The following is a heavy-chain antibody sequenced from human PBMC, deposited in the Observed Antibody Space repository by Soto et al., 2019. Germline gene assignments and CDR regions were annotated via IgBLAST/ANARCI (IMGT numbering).Heavy chain of an antibody. CDR1: GFTFSSYD. J-gene: IGHJ6*02. Sequence: RLSCTASGFTFSSYDMHWVRQATGKGLEWVSAIGTAGDTYYPGSVKGRFTISRENAKNSLYLQMNSLRAGDTAVYYCARDHDDSGMEGWGQGTKVTVSS. CDR2: IGTAGDT. V-gene: IGHV3-13*01. D-gene: IGHD1-1*01. CDR3: ARDHDDSGMEG.